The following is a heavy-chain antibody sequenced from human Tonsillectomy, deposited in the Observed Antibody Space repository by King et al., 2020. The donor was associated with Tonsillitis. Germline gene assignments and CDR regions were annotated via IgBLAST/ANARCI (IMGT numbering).Heavy chain of an antibody. CDR3: AGGRITMVRGVISWFDP. CDR2: INHSGST. V-gene: IGHV4-34*01. Sequence: VQLQQWGAGLLKPSETLSLTCAVYGGSFSGYYWSWIRQPPGKGLEWIGEINHSGSTNYNPSLKSRVTISVDTSKNQFSLKLSSVTAADTAVYYCAGGRITMVRGVISWFDPWGQGTLVTVSS. D-gene: IGHD3-10*01. CDR1: GGSFSGYY. J-gene: IGHJ5*02.